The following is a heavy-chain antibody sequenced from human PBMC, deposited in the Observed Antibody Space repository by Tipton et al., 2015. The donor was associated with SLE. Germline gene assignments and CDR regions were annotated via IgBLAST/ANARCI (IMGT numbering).Heavy chain of an antibody. D-gene: IGHD5-12*01. CDR3: ATVIGGYSGYDNDY. V-gene: IGHV4-59*06. J-gene: IGHJ4*02. CDR1: GYSFTTYW. CDR2: IYYSGST. Sequence: QVQLVQSGAEVKKPGESLRISCKGSGYSFTTYWISWVRQMPGKGLEWIGYIYYSGSTYYNPSLKSRVTISVDTSKNQFSLKLSSVTAADTAVYYCATVIGGYSGYDNDYWGQGTLVTVSS.